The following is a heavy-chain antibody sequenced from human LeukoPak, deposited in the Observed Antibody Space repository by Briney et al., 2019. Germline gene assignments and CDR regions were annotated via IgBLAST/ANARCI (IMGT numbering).Heavy chain of an antibody. V-gene: IGHV4-39*01. Sequence: SETLSLTCTVSGGSMTISTEYWAWVRQPPGKGLEWIVGIHFTGKTYYNVALKSRITITMYTTKNQFSLNLTSVTAADTAVYYCARLWYLPQYYFDYWGLGTLVTVSS. J-gene: IGHJ4*02. CDR1: GGSMTISTEY. CDR3: ARLWYLPQYYFDY. CDR2: IHFTGKT. D-gene: IGHD6-13*01.